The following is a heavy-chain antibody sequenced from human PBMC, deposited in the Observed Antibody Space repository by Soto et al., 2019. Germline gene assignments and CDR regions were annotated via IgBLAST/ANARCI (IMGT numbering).Heavy chain of an antibody. J-gene: IGHJ4*02. D-gene: IGHD5-12*01. Sequence: SETLSLTCAVSGGSISSGGYSWSWIRQPPGKGLEWIGYIYHSGSTYYNPSLKSRVTISVDTSKNQFSLKLSSVTAADTAVYYCAGRLRKSFDYWGQGTLVTVSS. CDR3: AGRLRKSFDY. V-gene: IGHV4-30-2*01. CDR2: IYHSGST. CDR1: GGSISSGGYS.